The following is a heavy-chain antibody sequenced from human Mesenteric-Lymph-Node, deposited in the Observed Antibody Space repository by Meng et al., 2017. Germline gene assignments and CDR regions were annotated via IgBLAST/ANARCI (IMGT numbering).Heavy chain of an antibody. J-gene: IGHJ4*02. CDR2: IRQKALSHTT. V-gene: IGHV3-72*01. CDR3: VKDRYYYDSSGRQYYFDS. D-gene: IGHD3-22*01. Sequence: GESLKISCAASGFIFSDQYMDWVRQAPGKGLEWVGRIRQKALSHTTEYAASVKGRFTLSRDDSKNLLYLQMNSLGVEDTAVYYCVKDRYYYDSSGRQYYFDSWGQGTLVTVSS. CDR1: GFIFSDQY.